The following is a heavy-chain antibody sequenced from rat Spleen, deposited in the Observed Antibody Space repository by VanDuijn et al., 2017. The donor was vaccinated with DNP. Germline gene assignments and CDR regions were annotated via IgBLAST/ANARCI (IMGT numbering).Heavy chain of an antibody. V-gene: IGHV4-2*01. CDR2: INKDSSTI. J-gene: IGHJ3*01. Sequence: EVKLVESGGGLVQPGRSLKLSCVASGFSFSDYWMGWVRQAPGKGLEWIGEINKDSSTIKYISSLKDKFIISRDNAQNTLYLQMSKLGSEDTAIYYCASTEGPFAYWGQGTLVTVSS. CDR3: ASTEGPFAY. CDR1: GFSFSDYW. D-gene: IGHD1-11*01.